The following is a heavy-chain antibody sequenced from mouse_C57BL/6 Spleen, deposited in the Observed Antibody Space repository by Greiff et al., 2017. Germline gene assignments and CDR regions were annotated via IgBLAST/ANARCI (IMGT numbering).Heavy chain of an antibody. CDR2: IDPETGGT. V-gene: IGHV1-15*01. J-gene: IGHJ2*01. CDR1: GYTFTDYE. Sequence: VQLQESGAELVRPGASVTLSCKASGYTFTDYEMHWVKQTPVHGLEWIGAIDPETGGTAYNQKFKGKAILTADKSSSTAYMELRSLTSEDSAVYYCTRRGAGTDYWGQGTTLTVSS. CDR3: TRRGAGTDY. D-gene: IGHD4-1*01.